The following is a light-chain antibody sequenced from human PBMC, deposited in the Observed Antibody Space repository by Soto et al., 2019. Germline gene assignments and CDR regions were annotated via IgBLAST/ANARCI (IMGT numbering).Light chain of an antibody. Sequence: EIVLRQSPGTLSLSPGERAALSCRASQSVSSTYLAWYRQKPGQAPRLLIYGASNRATGIPDRFSGSGSGTDFTLTISRLEPEDFAVYYCQQYGFSLWTFGQGTKVDIK. CDR3: QQYGFSLWT. J-gene: IGKJ1*01. CDR2: GAS. CDR1: QSVSSTY. V-gene: IGKV3-20*01.